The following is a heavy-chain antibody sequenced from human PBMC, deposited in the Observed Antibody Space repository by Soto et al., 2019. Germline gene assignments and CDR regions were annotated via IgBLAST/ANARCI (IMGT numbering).Heavy chain of an antibody. Sequence: DVQLVESGGGLVQPGRSLRLSCAASGFTFDDYAMQWVRRVPGKGLEWVSSISWNSNIIGYADSVKGRFTISRDNAKNSLYLQMNSLRPEDTALYYCAKGGPDGFCSGGRCYFDYWGHGTLVTVSS. CDR2: ISWNSNII. CDR3: AKGGPDGFCSGGRCYFDY. V-gene: IGHV3-9*01. J-gene: IGHJ4*01. D-gene: IGHD2-15*01. CDR1: GFTFDDYA.